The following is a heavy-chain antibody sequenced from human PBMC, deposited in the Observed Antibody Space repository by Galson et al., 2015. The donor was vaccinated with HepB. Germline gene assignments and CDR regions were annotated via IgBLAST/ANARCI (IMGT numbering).Heavy chain of an antibody. CDR2: TSNDETFK. D-gene: IGHD3-22*01. J-gene: IGHJ5*02. CDR1: GFPFSNNG. CDR3: VKGCEVGCKTIVLDP. V-gene: IGHV3-30*18. Sequence: SLRLSCAASGFPFSNNGMHWVRQAPGKGLEWVAVTSNDETFKKYADSVKGRFTISRDNSKNTLYLQLNSLRPDDMAVYYCVKGCEVGCKTIVLDPWGQGTLVTVSS.